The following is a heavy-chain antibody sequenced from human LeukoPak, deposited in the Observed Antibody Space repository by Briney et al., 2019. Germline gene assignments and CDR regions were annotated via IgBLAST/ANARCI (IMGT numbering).Heavy chain of an antibody. CDR3: ARTDGYNSRAFDI. D-gene: IGHD5-24*01. Sequence: GGSLRLSCAASGFTFDDYAMHWVRQAPGKGLEWVSGISWNSGSIGYADSVKGRFTISRDNAKNSLYLQMNSLRAEDTAVYYCARTDGYNSRAFDIWGQGTMVTVSS. V-gene: IGHV3-9*01. J-gene: IGHJ3*02. CDR1: GFTFDDYA. CDR2: ISWNSGSI.